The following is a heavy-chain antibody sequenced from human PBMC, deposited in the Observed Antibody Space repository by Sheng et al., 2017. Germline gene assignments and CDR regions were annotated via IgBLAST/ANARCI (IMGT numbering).Heavy chain of an antibody. J-gene: IGHJ5*02. CDR3: ARAGSYNSRWYWFDP. CDR1: GYTFSSYY. CDR2: IDPRGGST. Sequence: QVQLVQSGAEVKKPGASVKVSCKASGYTFSSYYVDWVRQAPGQGLEWLGVIDPRGGSTDYAEKFQGRVAMTRDTSTSTVYMELSGLRSDDTAVYYCARAGSYNSRWYWFDPWGQGTLVTVSS. V-gene: IGHV1-46*01. D-gene: IGHD6-13*01.